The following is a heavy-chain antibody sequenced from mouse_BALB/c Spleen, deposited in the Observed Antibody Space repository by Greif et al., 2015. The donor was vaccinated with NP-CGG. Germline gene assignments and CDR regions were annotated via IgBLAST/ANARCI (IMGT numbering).Heavy chain of an antibody. Sequence: VQRVESGPGLVAPSQSLSITCTVSGFSLTSYGVHWVRQPPGKGLEWLGVIWAGGSTNYNSALMSRLSISKDNSKSQVFLKMNSLQTDDTAMYYCAREENYYGSSGGSYAMDYWGQGTSVTVSS. V-gene: IGHV2-9*02. CDR1: GFSLTSYG. J-gene: IGHJ4*01. CDR2: IWAGGST. D-gene: IGHD1-1*01. CDR3: AREENYYGSSGGSYAMDY.